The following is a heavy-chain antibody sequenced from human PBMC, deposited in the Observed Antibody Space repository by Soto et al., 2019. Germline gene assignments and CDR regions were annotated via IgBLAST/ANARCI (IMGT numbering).Heavy chain of an antibody. CDR1: GFTFSNHA. CDR2: IWYDGSNK. CDR3: ARDGQQLAPYALDV. D-gene: IGHD6-13*01. V-gene: IGHV3-33*01. J-gene: IGHJ6*02. Sequence: QVQLVESGGGVVQPGTSLRLSCTTSGFTFSNHAMHWVRQAPGKGLVWVAQIWYDGSNKYYADSVKGRFTISRDNSRNMVYVQTNSLRVEDTAVYYCARDGQQLAPYALDVWGQGTSVTVSS.